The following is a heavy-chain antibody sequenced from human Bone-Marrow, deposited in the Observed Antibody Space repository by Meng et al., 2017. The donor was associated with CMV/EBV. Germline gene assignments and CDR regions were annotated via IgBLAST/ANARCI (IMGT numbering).Heavy chain of an antibody. J-gene: IGHJ5*02. D-gene: IGHD2-2*03. V-gene: IGHV3-30*02. Sequence: GESLKISCAASGFTFSHYGMHWVRQAPGKGLEWVEFIRYDGSNKYYADSVKGRFTISRDNSKNTLYLQMNSLRAEDTAVYYEERGTLDIVVVPAINWFDPWGQGTLVTVSS. CDR2: IRYDGSNK. CDR1: GFTFSHYG. CDR3: ERGTLDIVVVPAINWFDP.